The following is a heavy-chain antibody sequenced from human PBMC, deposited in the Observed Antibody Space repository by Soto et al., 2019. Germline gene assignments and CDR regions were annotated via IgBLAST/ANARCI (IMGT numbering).Heavy chain of an antibody. D-gene: IGHD3-3*01. CDR3: TLRHDSSKGPIY. Sequence: SGPTLVNPTETLTLTCTVSGFSLTSSGMTLGWIRQPPGKAPVWLTLGSQYSPSLQSRLAFTKDTSKNQVLLTMTNMDPVDTATYYCTLRHDSSKGPIYWGQGILVTVSS. V-gene: IGHV2-5*01. CDR1: GFSLTSSGMT. CDR2: GS. J-gene: IGHJ4*02.